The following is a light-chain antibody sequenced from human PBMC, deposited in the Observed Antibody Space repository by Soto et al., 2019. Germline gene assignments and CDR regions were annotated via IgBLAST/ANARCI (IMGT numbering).Light chain of an antibody. CDR3: NTWDTGIRVV. V-gene: IGLV4-69*01. J-gene: IGLJ2*01. CDR1: SGHSSYA. CDR2: LNSDGSH. Sequence: QLVLTQSTSASASLGASVKLTCTLNSGHSSYAIAWHQQQPEKGPRYLMKLNSDGSHSKGDGIPDRFSGSSSGAERYLTISSLQSEDGADYDGNTWDTGIRVVFGGGTKLPVL.